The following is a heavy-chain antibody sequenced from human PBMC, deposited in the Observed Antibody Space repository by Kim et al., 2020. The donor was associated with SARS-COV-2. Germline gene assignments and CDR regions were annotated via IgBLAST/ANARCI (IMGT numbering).Heavy chain of an antibody. CDR2: ISGSGGST. Sequence: GGSLRLSCAASGFTFSSYAMSWVRQAPGKGLEWVSAISGSGGSTYYADSVKGRFTISRDNSKNTLYLQMNSLRAEDTAVYYCAKDYYDSSGYYYGGIYYFDYWGQGTLVTVSS. D-gene: IGHD3-22*01. CDR1: GFTFSSYA. J-gene: IGHJ4*02. V-gene: IGHV3-23*01. CDR3: AKDYYDSSGYYYGGIYYFDY.